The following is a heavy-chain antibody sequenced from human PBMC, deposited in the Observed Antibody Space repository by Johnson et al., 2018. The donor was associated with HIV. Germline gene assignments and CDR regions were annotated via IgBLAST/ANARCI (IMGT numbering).Heavy chain of an antibody. V-gene: IGHV3-30*04. CDR1: GFTFSSYV. D-gene: IGHD6-19*01. Sequence: QVQLVESGGGVVQPGRSLRLSCAASGFTFSSYVIHWVRQAPGKGLEWVAFISYDGSNKYYADSVKGRFTISRDNSKNTLYLQMNSLRAEDTAVYYCARDYGAYSSGWGRAFDIWGQGTMVTVSS. CDR3: ARDYGAYSSGWGRAFDI. CDR2: ISYDGSNK. J-gene: IGHJ3*02.